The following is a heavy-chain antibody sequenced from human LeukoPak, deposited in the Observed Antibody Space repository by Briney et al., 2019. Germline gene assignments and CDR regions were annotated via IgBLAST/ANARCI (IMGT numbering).Heavy chain of an antibody. CDR1: GFTFDDYA. CDR2: ISGDGDST. Sequence: GGSLRLSCAASGFTFDDYATHWVRQAPGRGLEWVSLISGDGDSTYYADSVKGRFTISRDNSENSLYLLMNSLRTEDTALYYCAKDMTYYGSGSYYNGWGQGTLVTVSS. D-gene: IGHD3-10*01. J-gene: IGHJ4*02. CDR3: AKDMTYYGSGSYYNG. V-gene: IGHV3-43*02.